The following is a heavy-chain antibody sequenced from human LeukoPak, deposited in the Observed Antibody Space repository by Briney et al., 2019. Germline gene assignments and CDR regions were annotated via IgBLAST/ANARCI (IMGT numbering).Heavy chain of an antibody. D-gene: IGHD6-19*01. V-gene: IGHV3-73*01. CDR1: GFTFSGSA. CDR3: TSRAVAGHRDFDY. Sequence: GGSLRLSCAASGFTFSGSAMHWVRQASGKGLEWVGRIRSKANSYATAYAASVKGGFTISRDDSKNTAYLQMNSLKTEDTAVYYCTSRAVAGHRDFDYWGQGTLVTVSS. CDR2: IRSKANSYAT. J-gene: IGHJ4*02.